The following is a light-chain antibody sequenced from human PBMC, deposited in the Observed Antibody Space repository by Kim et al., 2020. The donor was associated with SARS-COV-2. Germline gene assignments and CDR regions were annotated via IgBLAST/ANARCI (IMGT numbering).Light chain of an antibody. CDR3: SSYAGRG. J-gene: IGLJ2*01. CDR2: EVS. CDR1: SSDLGGYNY. V-gene: IGLV2-8*01. Sequence: GSPGQSVTISCSGTSSDLGGYNYVSWYQQHPGKAPKLIIYEVSKRPSGVPDRFSGSKSGNTASLTVSGLQAEDEADYYCSSYAGRGFCGGTQLTVL.